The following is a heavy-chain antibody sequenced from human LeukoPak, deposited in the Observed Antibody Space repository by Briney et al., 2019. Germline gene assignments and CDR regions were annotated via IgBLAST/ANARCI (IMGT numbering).Heavy chain of an antibody. J-gene: IGHJ4*02. D-gene: IGHD6-19*01. CDR1: GYTFTSYD. Sequence: ASVKVSCKASGYTFTSYDINWVRQATGQGLEWMGWMNPNSGNTGYAQKFQGRVTITRDTSASTAYMELSSLRSEDTAVYYCARDPRSLGAGTRRFDYWGQGTLVTVSS. V-gene: IGHV1-8*03. CDR2: MNPNSGNT. CDR3: ARDPRSLGAGTRRFDY.